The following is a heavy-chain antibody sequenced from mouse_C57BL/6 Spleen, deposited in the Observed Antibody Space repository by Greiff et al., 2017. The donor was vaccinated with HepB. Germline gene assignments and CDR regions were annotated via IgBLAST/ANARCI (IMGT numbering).Heavy chain of an antibody. V-gene: IGHV1-81*01. J-gene: IGHJ4*01. CDR1: GYTFTSYG. Sequence: VQGVESGAELARPGASVKLSCKASGYTFTSYGISWVKQRTGQGLEWIGEIYPRSGNTYYNEKFKGKATLTADKSSSTAYMELRSLTSEDSAVYFCALYYYGSSYGAMDYWGQGTSVTVSS. D-gene: IGHD1-1*01. CDR3: ALYYYGSSYGAMDY. CDR2: IYPRSGNT.